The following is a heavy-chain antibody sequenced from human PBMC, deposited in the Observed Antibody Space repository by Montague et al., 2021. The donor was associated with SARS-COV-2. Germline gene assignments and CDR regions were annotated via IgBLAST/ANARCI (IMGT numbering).Heavy chain of an antibody. V-gene: IGHV3-33*01. Sequence: SLRLSCAASGFTFSSNGMHWVRQAPGKGLEWVAVIWYDGSNKYYADSVKGRFTISRDNSKNTLYLQMNSLRAEDTAVYYCARDRGIAVTGTFYYFDYWGQGTLVTVSS. CDR1: GFTFSSNG. D-gene: IGHD6-19*01. J-gene: IGHJ4*02. CDR2: IWYDGSNK. CDR3: ARDRGIAVTGTFYYFDY.